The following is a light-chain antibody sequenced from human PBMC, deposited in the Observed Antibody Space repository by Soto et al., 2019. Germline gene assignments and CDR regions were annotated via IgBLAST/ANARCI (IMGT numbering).Light chain of an antibody. Sequence: SYELTQPPSVSVSPGQTASIPCSGDKLGDKYACWYQQKPGQSPVLLIYQDTKRPSGIPERFSGSNSGNTATLTISGTQAIYEDDYYCQARDSSPAVFGTGPKVTVL. CDR1: KLGDKY. CDR2: QDT. J-gene: IGLJ1*01. V-gene: IGLV3-1*01. CDR3: QARDSSPAV.